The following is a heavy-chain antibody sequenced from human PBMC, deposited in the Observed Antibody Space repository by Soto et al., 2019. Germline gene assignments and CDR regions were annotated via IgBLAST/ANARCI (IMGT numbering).Heavy chain of an antibody. J-gene: IGHJ4*02. CDR1: GFTFSSYE. Sequence: PGGSLRLSCAASGFTFSSYEMNWVRQAPGKGLEWVSYISSSGSTIYYADSVKGRFTISRDNAKNSLYLEMNSLRAEDTAVYYWARESEDLTSNFDYWGQGTLVTVS. CDR2: ISSSGSTI. CDR3: ARESEDLTSNFDY. V-gene: IGHV3-48*03.